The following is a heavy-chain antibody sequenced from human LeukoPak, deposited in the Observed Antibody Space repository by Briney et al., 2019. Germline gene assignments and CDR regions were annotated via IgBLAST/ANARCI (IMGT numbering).Heavy chain of an antibody. J-gene: IGHJ4*02. D-gene: IGHD3-22*01. V-gene: IGHV3-11*05. Sequence: GGSLRLSCATAGFTFSDFYMSGIRQAPGKGLEWISYISSSGSSTNYADSVKGRFTISRDNAKNSLYLQMNSLRAEDTAVYYCARDLIHRSGEANYWGRGTLVTVSS. CDR3: ARDLIHRSGEANY. CDR1: GFTFSDFY. CDR2: ISSSGSST.